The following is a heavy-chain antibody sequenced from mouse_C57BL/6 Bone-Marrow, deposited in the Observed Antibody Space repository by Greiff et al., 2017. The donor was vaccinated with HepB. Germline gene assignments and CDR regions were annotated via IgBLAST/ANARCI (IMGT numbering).Heavy chain of an antibody. D-gene: IGHD2-10*02. CDR1: GYTFTSYD. V-gene: IGHV1-85*01. CDR3: ASPSTTERYFDY. CDR2: IYPSNSST. Sequence: QVQLQQSGPELVKPGASVKLSCKASGYTFTSYDINWVKQRPGQGLEWIGWIYPSNSSTKYNEKFKGKATLTVDTSSSTAYMELHSLTSEASAVYFCASPSTTERYFDYWGQGTTLTVSS. J-gene: IGHJ2*01.